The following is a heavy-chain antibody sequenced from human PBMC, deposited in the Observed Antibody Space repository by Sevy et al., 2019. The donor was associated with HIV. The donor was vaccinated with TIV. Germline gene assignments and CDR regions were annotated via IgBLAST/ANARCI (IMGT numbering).Heavy chain of an antibody. CDR1: GGSISSYY. CDR3: ARDRRKTIFGVARGWFDP. Sequence: SETLSLTCTVSGGSISSYYWSWIRQPPGKGLEWIGYIYYSGSTNYNPSLKSRVTISVDTSKNQFSLKLSSVTAAGTAVYYCARDRRKTIFGVARGWFDPWGQGTLVTVSS. V-gene: IGHV4-59*01. D-gene: IGHD3-3*01. J-gene: IGHJ5*02. CDR2: IYYSGST.